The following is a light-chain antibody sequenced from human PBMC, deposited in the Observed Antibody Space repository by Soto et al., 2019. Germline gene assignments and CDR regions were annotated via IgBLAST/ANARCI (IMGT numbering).Light chain of an antibody. J-gene: IGKJ5*01. V-gene: IGKV1-5*01. CDR3: QQRSSWIT. CDR1: QSISSW. Sequence: DIQMTQSPSTLSASVGDRVTITCRASQSISSWLAWYQQKPGKAPKLLMYAASTLQRGVPSRFSGSGSATDFTLTISSLEPEDFAVYYCQQRSSWITFGQGTRLEI. CDR2: AAS.